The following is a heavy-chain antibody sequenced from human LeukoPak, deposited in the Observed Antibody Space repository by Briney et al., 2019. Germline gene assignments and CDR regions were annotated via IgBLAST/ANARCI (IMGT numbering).Heavy chain of an antibody. V-gene: IGHV1-69*01. CDR1: GGTFSGYA. CDR3: ATSGGDYYYYSLDV. CDR2: IIPVLGTT. D-gene: IGHD3-10*01. Sequence: SVKVSCKASGGTFSGYAISWVRQAPGQGLEWMGGIIPVLGTTNYAQTFQNKVTITADESTSTTYMELSSLTSEDTAVYYCATSGGDYYYYSLDVWGKGTPVTISS. J-gene: IGHJ6*03.